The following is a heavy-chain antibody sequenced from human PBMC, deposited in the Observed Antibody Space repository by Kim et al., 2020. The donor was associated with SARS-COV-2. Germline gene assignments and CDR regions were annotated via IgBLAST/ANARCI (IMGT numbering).Heavy chain of an antibody. V-gene: IGHV3-23*01. J-gene: IGHJ4*02. D-gene: IGHD6-13*01. CDR2: ISGSGGST. CDR3: AKGLGVRSSWQTLTPIDY. Sequence: PGGSLRLSCAASGFTFSSYAMSWVRQAPGKGLEWVSAISGSGGSTYYADSVKGRFTISRDNSKNTLYLQMNSLRAEDTAVYYCAKGLGVRSSWQTLTPIDYWGQGTLVTVSS. CDR1: GFTFSSYA.